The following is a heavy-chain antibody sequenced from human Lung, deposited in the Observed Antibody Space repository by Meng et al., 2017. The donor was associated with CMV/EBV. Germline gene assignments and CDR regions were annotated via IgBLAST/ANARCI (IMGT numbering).Heavy chain of an antibody. J-gene: IGHJ5*02. V-gene: IGHV5-51*01. CDR2: IYPGDYET. CDR3: ARRAQTRFDT. Sequence: ISCKGAASTVSGFWIGWVRQMPGKGLEWMGIIYPGDYETIYNPSFQGQVTISVDRSTSTVFLQWISLKASDTGMYYCARRAQTRFDTWGQGTLVTVSS. CDR1: ASTVSGFW.